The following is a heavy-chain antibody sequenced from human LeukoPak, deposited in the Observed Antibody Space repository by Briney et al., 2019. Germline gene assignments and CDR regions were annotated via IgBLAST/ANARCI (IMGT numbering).Heavy chain of an antibody. D-gene: IGHD3-3*01. V-gene: IGHV3-33*06. CDR2: IWYDGSNK. CDR1: GFTFSSYG. J-gene: IGHJ4*02. Sequence: PGGSLRLSCAASGFTFSSYGMHWVRQAPGKGLEWVAVIWYDGSNKYYADSVKGRFTISRDNSKNTLYLQMNSLRAEDTAVYYCAKAPLLRFLEWLFPVSYFDYWGQGTLVTVSS. CDR3: AKAPLLRFLEWLFPVSYFDY.